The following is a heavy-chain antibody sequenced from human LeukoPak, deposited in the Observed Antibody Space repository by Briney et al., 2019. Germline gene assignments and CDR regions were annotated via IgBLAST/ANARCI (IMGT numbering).Heavy chain of an antibody. CDR2: ISSGGSET. Sequence: GGSLRLSCAASGFTFSSYWMHCVRQAPGKGLVWVSCISSGGSETRYTDSVKGRFTISRDNARNTLYLQMNSLTAEDTAVYYCATCSGGRCYSKGFDYWGQGTLVTVSS. CDR1: GFTFSSYW. J-gene: IGHJ4*02. V-gene: IGHV3-74*01. D-gene: IGHD2-15*01. CDR3: ATCSGGRCYSKGFDY.